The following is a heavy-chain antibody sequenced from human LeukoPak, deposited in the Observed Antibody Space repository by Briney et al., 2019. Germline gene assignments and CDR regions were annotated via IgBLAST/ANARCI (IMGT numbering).Heavy chain of an antibody. J-gene: IGHJ3*02. Sequence: GGSLRLSCAASGFPFCSYGMHGFRQAPGKGLEGVAFIRYDESKKYYADSVQGRFTISRDNSKNTLYLQMGSLRAEDMAVYYCARVGDFSVAAFDIWGQGTMVTVS. CDR2: IRYDESKK. CDR1: GFPFCSYG. D-gene: IGHD3-16*01. CDR3: ARVGDFSVAAFDI. V-gene: IGHV3-30*02.